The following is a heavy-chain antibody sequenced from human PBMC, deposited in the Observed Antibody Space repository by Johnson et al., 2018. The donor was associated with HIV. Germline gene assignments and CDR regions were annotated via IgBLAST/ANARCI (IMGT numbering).Heavy chain of an antibody. CDR2: INWNGGNT. CDR1: GFTFDDYG. CDR3: ARDPPSFYGGLPDAFDI. J-gene: IGHJ3*02. D-gene: IGHD4-23*01. Sequence: VQLVESGGGVVRPGGSLRLSCAASGFTFDDYGMNWVRQAPGKGLEWVSGINWNGGNTGYADSVKGRFTISRDNAKNSLYLQMNSLRAEDTALYYCARDPPSFYGGLPDAFDIWGQGTMVTVSS. V-gene: IGHV3-20*04.